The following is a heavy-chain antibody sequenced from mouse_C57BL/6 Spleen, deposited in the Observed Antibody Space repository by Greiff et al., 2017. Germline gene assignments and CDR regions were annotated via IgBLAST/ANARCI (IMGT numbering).Heavy chain of an antibody. V-gene: IGHV1-19*01. CDR2: INPYNGGT. Sequence: EVQLQQSGPVLVKPGASVKMSCKASGYTFTDYYMNWVKQSHGKSLEWIGVINPYNGGTSYNQKFKGKDTLTVDKSSSTAYMELNSLTSEDSAVYYCAREGILVLGFDYWGQGTTLTVSS. CDR3: AREGILVLGFDY. J-gene: IGHJ2*01. CDR1: GYTFTDYY. D-gene: IGHD3-3*01.